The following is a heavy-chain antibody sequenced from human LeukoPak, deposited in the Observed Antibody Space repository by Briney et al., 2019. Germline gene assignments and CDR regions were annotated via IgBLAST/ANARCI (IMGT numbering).Heavy chain of an antibody. CDR3: ARTDGNWFDP. Sequence: SETLSLTCTVSGGSISSYYWSWIRQPPGKGLEWIGYIYYSGGTNYNPSLKSRVTISVDTSKNQFSLKLSSVTAADTAVYYCARTDGNWFDPWGQGTLVTVSS. V-gene: IGHV4-59*01. CDR1: GGSISSYY. J-gene: IGHJ5*02. CDR2: IYYSGGT.